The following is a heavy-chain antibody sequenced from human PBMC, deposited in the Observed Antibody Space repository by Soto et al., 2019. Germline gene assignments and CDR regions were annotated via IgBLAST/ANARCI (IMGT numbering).Heavy chain of an antibody. CDR3: ARVGVATIFDYYYYMDV. J-gene: IGHJ6*03. CDR2: MYYSGST. D-gene: IGHD5-12*01. Sequence: SETLSLTCTVSGGSISSYYWSWIRQASGKGLEWIAYMYYSGSTNYNPSLKSRVTTSQDTSKNQFFLNLSSVTAVDTAVYYCARVGVATIFDYYYYMDVWGNGTTVTVSS. V-gene: IGHV4-59*01. CDR1: GGSISSYY.